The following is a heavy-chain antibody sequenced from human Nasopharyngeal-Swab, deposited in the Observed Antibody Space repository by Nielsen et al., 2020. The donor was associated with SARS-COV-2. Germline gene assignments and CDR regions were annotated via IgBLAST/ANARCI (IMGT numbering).Heavy chain of an antibody. CDR1: EYIFSTFD. CDR3: ATPGYRSGHYFLDN. J-gene: IGHJ4*02. Sequence: ASVKVSCKATEYIFSTFDINWVRQATGQGLEWMGWMSPTSGKTESAQKFQGRITMTRDTSTSTAYMELSSLTSEDTAIYYCATPGYRSGHYFLDNWGQGTLVTVSS. CDR2: MSPTSGKT. V-gene: IGHV1-8*01. D-gene: IGHD4-17*01.